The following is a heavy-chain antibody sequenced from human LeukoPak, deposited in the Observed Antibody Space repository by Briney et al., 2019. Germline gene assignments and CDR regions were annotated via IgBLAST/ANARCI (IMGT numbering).Heavy chain of an antibody. J-gene: IGHJ4*02. Sequence: PGGSLRLSCAAAGFSSGTYSMSWVRQAPGKGLEWLSAISATGGRTFYADSVKDRFTISRDNSKNTIYLHMSSLRAEDPAVYYCACRPLDNRGRGTLVTVSS. V-gene: IGHV3-23*01. CDR2: ISATGGRT. CDR3: ACRPLDN. CDR1: GFSSGTYS.